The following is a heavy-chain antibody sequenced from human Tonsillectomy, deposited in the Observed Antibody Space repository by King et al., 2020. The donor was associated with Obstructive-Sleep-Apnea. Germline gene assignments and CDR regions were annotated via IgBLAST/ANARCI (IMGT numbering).Heavy chain of an antibody. D-gene: IGHD6-19*01. CDR2: IYHSGST. CDR3: AGAHIAVAGTILGWYYFDY. CDR1: GYSISSGYY. J-gene: IGHJ4*02. V-gene: IGHV4-38-2*02. Sequence: QLQESGPGLVKPSETLSLTCTVSGYSISSGYYWGWIRQPPGKGLEWIGSIYHSGSTYYNPSLKSRVTISVDTSKNQFSLKLSSVTAADTAVCYCAGAHIAVAGTILGWYYFDYWGQGTLVTVSS.